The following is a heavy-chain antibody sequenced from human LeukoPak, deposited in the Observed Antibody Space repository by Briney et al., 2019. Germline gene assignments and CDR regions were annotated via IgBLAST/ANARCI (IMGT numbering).Heavy chain of an antibody. D-gene: IGHD4-17*01. CDR3: AKRLGTTVTTPYYYYGMDV. J-gene: IGHJ6*02. Sequence: GRSLRLSCAASGFTFSSYGMHWVRQAPGKGLEWVAVISYDGSNKYHADSVKGRFTISRDNSKNTLYLQMNSLRAEDTAVYYCAKRLGTTVTTPYYYYGMDVWGQGTTVTVSS. CDR1: GFTFSSYG. V-gene: IGHV3-30*18. CDR2: ISYDGSNK.